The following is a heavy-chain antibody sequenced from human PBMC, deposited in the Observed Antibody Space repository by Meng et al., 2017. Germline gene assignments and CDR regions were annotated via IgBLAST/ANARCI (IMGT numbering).Heavy chain of an antibody. D-gene: IGHD4-17*01. J-gene: IGHJ4*02. CDR3: AKDRAPSAVTRENPY. CDR2: ISGSGGST. CDR1: GFTFSSYA. Sequence: GSLRLSCAASGFTFSSYAMSWVRQAPGKGLEWVSAISGSGGSTYYADSVKGRFTISRDNSKNTLYLQMNGLRAEDTAVYYCAKDRAPSAVTRENPYWGQGTLVTVSS. V-gene: IGHV3-23*01.